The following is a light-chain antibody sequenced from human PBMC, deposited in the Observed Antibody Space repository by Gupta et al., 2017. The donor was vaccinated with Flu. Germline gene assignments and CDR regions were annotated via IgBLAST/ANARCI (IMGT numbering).Light chain of an antibody. CDR3: MQTLQLPIT. J-gene: IGKJ5*01. V-gene: IGKV2-28*01. CDR1: QSLLHRNGYNY. Sequence: ISGRSSQSLLHRNGYNYLGWFLQKPGQSPQLLMYLSSNRAPGVPDRFSGSGSGTDFTLKISRVEAEDVGVYYCMQTLQLPITFGHGTRLEIK. CDR2: LSS.